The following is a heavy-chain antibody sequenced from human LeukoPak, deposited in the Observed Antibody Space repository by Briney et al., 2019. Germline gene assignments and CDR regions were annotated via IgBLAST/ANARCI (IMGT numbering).Heavy chain of an antibody. Sequence: SETLSLTCAVYGGSFSGYYWSWIRQPPGKGLEWIGEINHSGSTNYNPSLKSRVTISVDTSKNQFSLKLSSVTAADTAVYYCARTMDIEVVDWGQGTRAPVSS. V-gene: IGHV4-34*01. J-gene: IGHJ4*02. D-gene: IGHD2-2*03. CDR3: ARTMDIEVVD. CDR2: INHSGST. CDR1: GGSFSGYY.